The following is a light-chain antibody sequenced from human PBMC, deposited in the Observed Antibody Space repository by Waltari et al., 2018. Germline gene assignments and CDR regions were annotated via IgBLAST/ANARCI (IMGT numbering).Light chain of an antibody. J-gene: IGKJ4*01. CDR1: QNVTTY. Sequence: EMVMTQSPATLSVSPGERATLSCRASQNVTTYLAWYQQKPGPAPRPLIDRASIRATDIPGRFSGSGSGTEFTLTISGLQSEDFAVYFCQHYNNWPLTFGGGTKVEIK. V-gene: IGKV3-15*01. CDR3: QHYNNWPLT. CDR2: RAS.